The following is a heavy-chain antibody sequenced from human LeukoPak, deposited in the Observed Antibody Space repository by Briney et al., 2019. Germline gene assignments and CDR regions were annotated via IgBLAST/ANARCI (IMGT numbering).Heavy chain of an antibody. V-gene: IGHV4-30-4*01. J-gene: IGHJ5*02. CDR2: THNSGST. D-gene: IGHD3-3*01. CDR3: AREGHDFWSGSRGWFDP. CDR1: AGSITSHDYY. Sequence: TPSETLSLTCTVSAGSITSHDYYWSWIRQAPGKGLEWIGYTHNSGSTFYNPSLKSRFTISVDMSKNQFSLKVRSVTAADTAVYYCAREGHDFWSGSRGWFDPWGQGTLVTVSS.